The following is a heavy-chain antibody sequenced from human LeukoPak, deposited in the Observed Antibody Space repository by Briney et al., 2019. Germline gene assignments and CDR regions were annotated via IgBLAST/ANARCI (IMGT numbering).Heavy chain of an antibody. CDR3: ARAIGSRTTANYFDY. CDR2: ISSSGSTI. J-gene: IGHJ4*02. D-gene: IGHD3-10*01. Sequence: MAGGSLRLSCAASGFTFSDYYMSWIRQAPGKGLEWVSYISSSGSTIYYADSVKGRFTISRDNAKNSLYLQMSSLGAEDTAVYYCARAIGSRTTANYFDYWGQGTLVTVSS. V-gene: IGHV3-11*04. CDR1: GFTFSDYY.